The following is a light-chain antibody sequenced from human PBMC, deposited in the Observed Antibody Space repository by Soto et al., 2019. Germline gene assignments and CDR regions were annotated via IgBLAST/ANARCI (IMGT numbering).Light chain of an antibody. CDR3: GTWDSSLSAGEV. V-gene: IGLV1-51*02. J-gene: IGLJ1*01. CDR2: ENN. Sequence: QSVLTQPPSVSAAPGQKVTISCSGSTSNIGYNYVSWYQQLPGTAPKLLIYENNKRPSGIPDRFSGSKSGTSATLGITGLQTGDEADFYCGTWDSSLSAGEVFVTGTKVTVL. CDR1: TSNIGYNY.